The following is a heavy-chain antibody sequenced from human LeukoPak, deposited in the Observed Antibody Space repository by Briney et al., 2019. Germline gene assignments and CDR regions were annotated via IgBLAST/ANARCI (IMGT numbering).Heavy chain of an antibody. Sequence: PGGSLRLSCAASGLTVSNNYMNWVRQAPGKGLEWVSVIYAGGSTYYADSVKGRFTIARDNSKNTLYLQMNNLRVEDTAVYYCARLNGFYCDYWGQGTLVTVSS. J-gene: IGHJ4*02. CDR1: GLTVSNNY. CDR2: IYAGGST. CDR3: ARLNGFYCDY. D-gene: IGHD6-25*01. V-gene: IGHV3-66*04.